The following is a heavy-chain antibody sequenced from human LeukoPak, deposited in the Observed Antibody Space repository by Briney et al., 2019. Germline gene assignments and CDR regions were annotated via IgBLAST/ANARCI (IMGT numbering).Heavy chain of an antibody. D-gene: IGHD3-22*01. J-gene: IGHJ5*02. V-gene: IGHV1-46*01. Sequence: ASVKVSCTASGYTFTSYYMHWVRQAPGQGLEWMGIINPSGGSTSYAQKFQGRVTMTRDTSTSTVYMELSSLRSKDTAVYYCARDRYYDSSGYSPDNWFDPWGQGTLVTVSS. CDR3: ARDRYYDSSGYSPDNWFDP. CDR1: GYTFTSYY. CDR2: INPSGGST.